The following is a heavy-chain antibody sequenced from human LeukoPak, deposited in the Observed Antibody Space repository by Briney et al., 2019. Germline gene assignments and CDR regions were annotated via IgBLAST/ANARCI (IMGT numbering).Heavy chain of an antibody. D-gene: IGHD6-6*01. V-gene: IGHV4-31*03. Sequence: PSQTLSLTCTVSGGSLSSGGYYWSWLRQHPGRGLEWLGHINYSGSTSYNPSLKSRVTISVDTSKNQFSLNLSSVTAADTAVYYCARGSTIVARECGFDYWGQGTLVTVSS. J-gene: IGHJ4*02. CDR3: ARGSTIVARECGFDY. CDR2: INYSGST. CDR1: GGSLSSGGYY.